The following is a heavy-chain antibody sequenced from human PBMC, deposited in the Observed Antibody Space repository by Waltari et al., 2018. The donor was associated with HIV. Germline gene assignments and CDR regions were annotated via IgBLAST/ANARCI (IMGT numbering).Heavy chain of an antibody. CDR1: RITFNNFA. CDR3: TRDIKYAHCDT. D-gene: IGHD3-10*01. V-gene: IGHV3-23*01. Sequence: EGQLLESGGGLVQPGGSLRLSCAASRITFNNFAMNWVRQAPGKGLEWVSVISDSGGSTQYADSVKGRFTISRDNSKNTLYLQMNSLRADDTAVYYCTRDIKYAHCDTWGRGTLVTVSS. J-gene: IGHJ5*02. CDR2: ISDSGGST.